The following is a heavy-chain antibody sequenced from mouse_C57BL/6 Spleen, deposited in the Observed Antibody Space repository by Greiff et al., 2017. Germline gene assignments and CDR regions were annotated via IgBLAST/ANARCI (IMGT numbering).Heavy chain of an antibody. Sequence: VQLQQSGAELVRPGASVKLSCTASGFNIKDYYMHWVKQRPEQGLEWIGRIDPEDGDTEYAPKFQGKATMTADTSSNTAYLQLSSLTSEDTAVYYCTTGYYGSSPSWYFDVWGTGTTVTVSS. V-gene: IGHV14-1*01. D-gene: IGHD1-1*01. CDR3: TTGYYGSSPSWYFDV. CDR1: GFNIKDYY. CDR2: IDPEDGDT. J-gene: IGHJ1*03.